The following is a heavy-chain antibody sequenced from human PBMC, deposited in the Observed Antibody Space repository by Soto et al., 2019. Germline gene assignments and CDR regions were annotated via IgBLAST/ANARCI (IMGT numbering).Heavy chain of an antibody. D-gene: IGHD3-3*01. CDR1: GYTFTSYG. Sequence: ASVTVSCKASGYTFTSYGIIWVRQAPGQGLEWMGWISAYNGNTNYAQKLQGRVTMTTDTSTSTAYMELRSLRSDDTAVYYCARVGTFSYYDFWSGSLNWFDPWGQGTLVTVSS. CDR2: ISAYNGNT. V-gene: IGHV1-18*01. CDR3: ARVGTFSYYDFWSGSLNWFDP. J-gene: IGHJ5*02.